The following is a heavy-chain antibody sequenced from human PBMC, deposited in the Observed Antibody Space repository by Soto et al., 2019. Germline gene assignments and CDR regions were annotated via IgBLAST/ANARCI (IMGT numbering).Heavy chain of an antibody. J-gene: IGHJ6*02. Sequence: SETLSLTCTVSGGSVSSGSYYWSWVRQPPGKGLEWIGYIYYSGSTNYNPSLKSRVTISVDTSKNQFSLKLSSVTAADTAVYYCASVTRTCISTSCYRYYYGMDVWGQGTTVTVSS. D-gene: IGHD2-2*02. CDR2: IYYSGST. CDR3: ASVTRTCISTSCYRYYYGMDV. V-gene: IGHV4-61*01. CDR1: GGSVSSGSYY.